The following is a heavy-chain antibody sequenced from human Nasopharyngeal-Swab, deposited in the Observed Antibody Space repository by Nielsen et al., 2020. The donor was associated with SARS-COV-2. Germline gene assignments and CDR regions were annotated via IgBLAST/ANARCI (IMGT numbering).Heavy chain of an antibody. V-gene: IGHV4-34*01. CDR1: GGSFSGPY. D-gene: IGHD2-2*01. J-gene: IGHJ6*03. CDR3: ARGLSGIVPAPILGLGPYYYYYYMDV. CDR2: INHSGST. Sequence: LRLSCAVYGGSFSGPYWGWIRQPPGKGPEWIAEINHSGSTNYNPSLKSRVTLSVDTSMNQVSLEVSSVTAADTAVYYCARGLSGIVPAPILGLGPYYYYYYMDVWGKGTTVTVSS.